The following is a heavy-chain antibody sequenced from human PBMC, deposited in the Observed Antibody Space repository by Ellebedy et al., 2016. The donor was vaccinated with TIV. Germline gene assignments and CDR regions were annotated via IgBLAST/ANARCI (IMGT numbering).Heavy chain of an antibody. V-gene: IGHV4-39*07. CDR1: GGSISSSSYY. Sequence: GSLRLXXTVSGGSISSSSYYWGWIRQPPGKGLEWIGSIYYSGSTNYNPSLKSRVTISVDTSKNQFSLKLSSVTAADTAVYYCAIHSFYGDPGTFDYWGQGTLVTVSS. CDR3: AIHSFYGDPGTFDY. D-gene: IGHD4-17*01. J-gene: IGHJ4*02. CDR2: IYYSGST.